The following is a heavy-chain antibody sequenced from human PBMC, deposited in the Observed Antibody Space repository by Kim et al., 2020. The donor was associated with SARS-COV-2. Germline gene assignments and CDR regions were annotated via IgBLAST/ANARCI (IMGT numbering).Heavy chain of an antibody. Sequence: ASAKVSCKASGYTFTSYGISWVRQAPGQGLEWMGWISGYNGKTNYAQKLQGRVTMTTDTSTSTAYMELRSLRSDDTAVYYCARVGQWELLPFYYYGMDVWGQGTTVTVSS. CDR2: ISGYNGKT. V-gene: IGHV1-18*04. D-gene: IGHD1-26*01. J-gene: IGHJ6*02. CDR3: ARVGQWELLPFYYYGMDV. CDR1: GYTFTSYG.